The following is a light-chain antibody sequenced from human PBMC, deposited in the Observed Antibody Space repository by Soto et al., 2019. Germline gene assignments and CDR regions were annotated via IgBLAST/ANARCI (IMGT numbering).Light chain of an antibody. J-gene: IGKJ4*01. V-gene: IGKV3-20*01. CDR2: GAS. Sequence: ELTQSPGTLSLSLGERATISCRASQSVSTIYLAWYQQKRGQAPRLIIYGASSRSAGIPIRFSGSGSGTYFTLTISSLEPEEFAMYYCLHYGRSPLTFGGGTKVDLK. CDR1: QSVSTIY. CDR3: LHYGRSPLT.